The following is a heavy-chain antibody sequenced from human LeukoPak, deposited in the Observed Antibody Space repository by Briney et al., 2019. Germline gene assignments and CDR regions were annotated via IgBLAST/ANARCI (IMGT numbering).Heavy chain of an antibody. V-gene: IGHV3-53*01. CDR3: ARHDWFDP. CDR1: GFIVSIDY. CDR2: ISSNGKT. J-gene: IGHJ5*02. Sequence: GGSLRLPCAICGFIVSIDYMSWVRQAPGKGLEWVSVISSNGKTYFAISMKGRFTISRDNLKNTLYLQMNRLSAEDTAVYDCARHDWFDPWGPGTLVTVSS.